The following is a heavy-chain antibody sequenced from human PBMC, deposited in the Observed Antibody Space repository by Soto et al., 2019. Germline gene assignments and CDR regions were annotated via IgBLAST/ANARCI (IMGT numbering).Heavy chain of an antibody. CDR2: IKGDGSEK. V-gene: IGHV3-7*01. J-gene: IGHJ6*02. CDR1: GFTFTSYW. CDR3: GRDEVRNGVGV. Sequence: PGGSLRLFCVASGFTFTSYWMSWVRQAPGKGLEWVANIKGDGSEKRYVDSLKGRLTISRDNAKNSVYLQMNSLRVEDAALYYCGRDEVRNGVGVWGQGTTVTVSS.